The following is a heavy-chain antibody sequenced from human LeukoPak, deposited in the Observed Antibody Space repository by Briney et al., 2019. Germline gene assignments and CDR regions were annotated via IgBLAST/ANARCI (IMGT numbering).Heavy chain of an antibody. D-gene: IGHD2-15*01. CDR1: GYTFTSYG. CDR3: ARGVGYCSGGSCEHDAFDI. V-gene: IGHV1-18*01. J-gene: IGHJ3*02. CDR2: ISAYNGNT. Sequence: ASVKVSCKASGYTFTSYGISWVRQAPGQGLEWMGWISAYNGNTNYAQKLQGGVTMTTDTSTSTAYMELRSLRSDDTAVYYCARGVGYCSGGSCEHDAFDIWGQGTMVTVSS.